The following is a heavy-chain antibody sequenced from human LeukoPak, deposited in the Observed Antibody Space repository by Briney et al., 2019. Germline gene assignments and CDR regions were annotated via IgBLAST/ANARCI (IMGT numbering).Heavy chain of an antibody. V-gene: IGHV3-48*03. CDR2: ISSSGSTI. Sequence: GGSLRLSCTASGFTFGDYAMSWVRQAPGKGLEWVSYISSSGSTIYYADSVKGRFTISRDNAKNSLYLQMNSLRAEDTAVYYCARVGYYDSSGYPGDYWGQGTLVTVSS. CDR3: ARVGYYDSSGYPGDY. D-gene: IGHD3-22*01. CDR1: GFTFGDYA. J-gene: IGHJ4*02.